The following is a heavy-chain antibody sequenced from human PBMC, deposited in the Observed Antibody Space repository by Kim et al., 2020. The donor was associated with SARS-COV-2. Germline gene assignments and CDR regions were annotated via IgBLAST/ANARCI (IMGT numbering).Heavy chain of an antibody. D-gene: IGHD3-9*01. CDR2: IYYSGST. CDR3: ARGWRDSLYDILTDYGPGLPYNWFDP. J-gene: IGHJ5*02. V-gene: IGHV4-59*01. CDR1: GGSISSYY. Sequence: SETLSLTCTVSGGSISSYYWSWIRQPPGKGLEWIGYIYYSGSTNYNPSLKSRVTISVDTSKNQFSLKLSSVTAADTAVYYCARGWRDSLYDILTDYGPGLPYNWFDPWGQGTLVTVSS.